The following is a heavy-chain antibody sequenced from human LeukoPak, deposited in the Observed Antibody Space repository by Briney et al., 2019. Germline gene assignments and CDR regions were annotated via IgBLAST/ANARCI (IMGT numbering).Heavy chain of an antibody. CDR2: IFSSGST. Sequence: PSETLSLTCTVSGGSISRYYWSYIRQPPGKGLEWIGYIFSSGSTNYNPSLKSRVTISVDTSKNQFSLKLSSVTAADTAVYYCARDLTHRYAGERAFDYWGQGTLVSVSS. V-gene: IGHV4-59*01. CDR3: ARDLTHRYAGERAFDY. J-gene: IGHJ4*02. CDR1: GGSISRYY. D-gene: IGHD3-16*01.